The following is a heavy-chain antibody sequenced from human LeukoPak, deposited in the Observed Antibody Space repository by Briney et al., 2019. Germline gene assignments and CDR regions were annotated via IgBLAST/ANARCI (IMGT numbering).Heavy chain of an antibody. CDR3: ARSNREFASGTGDY. V-gene: IGHV3-30*03. J-gene: IGHJ4*02. Sequence: SGGSLRLSCAASGFTFSNYGMHWVRQAPGKGLEWVALISNDGTNKYYADSVKGRFTISRDNSKKTLYLQMNSLRAEDTAVYYCARSNREFASGTGDYWGQGTLVTVSS. D-gene: IGHD1-14*01. CDR2: ISNDGTNK. CDR1: GFTFSNYG.